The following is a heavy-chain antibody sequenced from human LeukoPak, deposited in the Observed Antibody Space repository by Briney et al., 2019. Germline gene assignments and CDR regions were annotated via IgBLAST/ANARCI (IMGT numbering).Heavy chain of an antibody. CDR1: GFTFSTYW. CDR2: IKEDESAK. CDR3: ARDVGGSHDY. V-gene: IGHV3-7*01. Sequence: GGSLRLSCAASGFTFSTYWMAWVRQAPGKGLEWVANIKEDESAKHQADSVKGRFTISRDNAQNSVYLQMSSLRGEDTAVYYCARDVGGSHDYWGQGTLVTVSS. D-gene: IGHD1-26*01. J-gene: IGHJ4*02.